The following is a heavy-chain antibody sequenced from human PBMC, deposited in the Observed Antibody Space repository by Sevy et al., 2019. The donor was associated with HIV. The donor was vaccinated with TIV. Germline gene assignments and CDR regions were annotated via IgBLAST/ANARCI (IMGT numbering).Heavy chain of an antibody. Sequence: GGSLRLSCVASEFIFSSHAVSWVRQAPGKGLEWVSAISGDGENTHYADSVRGRFTISRDNFKNTLYLQMNSLRAEDTALYYGAGDGRGMSAFDIWGPGTMVTVSS. D-gene: IGHD1-26*01. CDR3: AGDGRGMSAFDI. J-gene: IGHJ3*02. CDR1: EFIFSSHA. CDR2: ISGDGENT. V-gene: IGHV3-23*01.